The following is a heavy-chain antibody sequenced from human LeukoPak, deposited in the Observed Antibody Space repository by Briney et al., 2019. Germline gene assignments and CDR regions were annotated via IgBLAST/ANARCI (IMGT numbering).Heavy chain of an antibody. V-gene: IGHV3-11*05. CDR3: ASDQRYAFDY. Sequence: GGSLRLSCAASEFTVSSNYMSWVRQAPGKGLEWVSNIRTSAEGANYAYYADSVKGRVTISRDDAKNTLYLHMNSLRDDDTAVYYCASDQRYAFDYWGQGILVTVSS. CDR1: EFTVSSNY. D-gene: IGHD3-9*01. CDR2: IRTSAEGANYA. J-gene: IGHJ4*02.